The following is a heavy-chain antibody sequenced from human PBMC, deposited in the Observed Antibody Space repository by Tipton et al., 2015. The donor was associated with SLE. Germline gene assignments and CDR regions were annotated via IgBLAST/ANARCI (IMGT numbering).Heavy chain of an antibody. CDR2: IYNTGNT. CDR3: ARDGPDTSGYYLDY. CDR1: GASISSDVYY. V-gene: IGHV4-31*03. Sequence: TLSFTCSVSGASISSDVYYWSWFRQLPGKGLEWIGYIYNTGNTYYNPSLKSRVTMSVDTSKNQFSLRVTSVTAADTAVYYCARDGPDTSGYYLDYWGQGILVTVSS. J-gene: IGHJ4*02. D-gene: IGHD3-22*01.